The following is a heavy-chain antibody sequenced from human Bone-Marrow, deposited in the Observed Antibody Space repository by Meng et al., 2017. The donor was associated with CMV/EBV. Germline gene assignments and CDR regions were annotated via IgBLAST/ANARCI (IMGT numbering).Heavy chain of an antibody. CDR1: GYTFTGYY. CDR3: ARGSPVRIAAAGHDY. J-gene: IGHJ4*02. D-gene: IGHD6-13*01. Sequence: ASVKVSCKASGYTFTGYYMHWVRQAPGQGLEWMGIINPSGGSTSYAQKFQGRVTMTRDTSTSTVYMELSSLRSEDTAVYYCARGSPVRIAAAGHDYWGQGTLVTVSS. V-gene: IGHV1-46*01. CDR2: INPSGGST.